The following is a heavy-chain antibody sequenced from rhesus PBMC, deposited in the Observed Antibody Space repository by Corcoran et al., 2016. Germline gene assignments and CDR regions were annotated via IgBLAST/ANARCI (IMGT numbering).Heavy chain of an antibody. D-gene: IGHD3-28*01. CDR2: ISGSSGST. Sequence: QVQLQESGPGLVKPSETLSLTCAVSGGSISSSNWWSWLHQPPGNGLEWIGYISGSSGSTYYNPSLKSRVTISTDTSKNQFSLKLSSVTAADTAVYYCASSYYYDSGYYTGYFDYWGQGVLVTVSS. CDR3: ASSYYYDSGYYTGYFDY. J-gene: IGHJ4*01. CDR1: GGSISSSNW. V-gene: IGHV4-65*01.